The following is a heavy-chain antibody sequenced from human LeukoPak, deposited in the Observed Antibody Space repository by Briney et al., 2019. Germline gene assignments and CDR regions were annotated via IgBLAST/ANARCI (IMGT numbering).Heavy chain of an antibody. CDR1: GYTFTGYY. J-gene: IGHJ3*02. CDR3: ATEAAIFGDKDDAFDI. CDR2: INPNSGGT. D-gene: IGHD3-3*01. V-gene: IGHV1-2*02. Sequence: ASVKVSCKASGYTFTGYYMHWVRQAPGQGLEWMGWINPNSGGTNYAQKFQGRVTMTRDTSISTAYMELSRLRSEDTAVYYCATEAAIFGDKDDAFDIWGQGTMVTVSS.